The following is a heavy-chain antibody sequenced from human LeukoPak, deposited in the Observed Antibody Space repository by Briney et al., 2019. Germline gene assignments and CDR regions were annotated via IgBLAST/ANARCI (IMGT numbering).Heavy chain of an antibody. CDR2: IYHSGST. CDR1: GYSISSGDY. V-gene: IGHV4-38-2*01. CDR3: ARGGYYYYYMDV. D-gene: IGHD3-16*01. Sequence: PSETLSLTCAVSGYSISSGDYWAWIRQPPGKGLEWIGSIYHSGSTYYNPPLKSRVTISVDTSKNQFSLKLSSVTAADTAVYFCARGGYYYYYMDVWGKGTTVTVSS. J-gene: IGHJ6*03.